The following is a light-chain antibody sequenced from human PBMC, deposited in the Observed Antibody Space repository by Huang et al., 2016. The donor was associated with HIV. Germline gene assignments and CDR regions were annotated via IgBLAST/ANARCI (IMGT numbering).Light chain of an antibody. J-gene: IGKJ4*01. CDR3: QQRSNWPLT. CDR2: DAS. Sequence: EIVLTQSPATLSLSPGERVTLSCRASQSVSSSLAWYQQKPGQTPRLLIYDASNRATGISARFSGSGSGTDFTLTISSLEPEDFAVYYCQQRSNWPLTFGGGTKVEIK. CDR1: QSVSSS. V-gene: IGKV3-11*01.